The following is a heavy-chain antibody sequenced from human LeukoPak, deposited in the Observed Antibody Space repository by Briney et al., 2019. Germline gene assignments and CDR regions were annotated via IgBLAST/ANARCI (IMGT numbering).Heavy chain of an antibody. D-gene: IGHD1-26*01. CDR1: GFTFSSYW. CDR2: IKQSGTET. CDR3: ARKGDGRVDY. V-gene: IGHV3-7*01. Sequence: GGSLRLSCEASGFTFSSYWMSWVRQAPGKGLEWVANIKQSGTETFLMVAVKGRFTVSRDNGKNTLYLQMNSLTIEDSAMYYCARKGDGRVDYWGQGTPVTVSS. J-gene: IGHJ4*02.